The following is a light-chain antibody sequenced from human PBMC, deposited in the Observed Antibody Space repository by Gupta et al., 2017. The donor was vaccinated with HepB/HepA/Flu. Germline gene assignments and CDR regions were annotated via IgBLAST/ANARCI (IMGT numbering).Light chain of an antibody. CDR3: CSYASSSTLV. CDR1: TSDVGYYNY. V-gene: IGLV2-14*03. Sequence: QPAPIQPAPVSGPLGQSITNPCTGTTSDVGYYNYVSWYQKHPGKAPKLMIFDVSNRPSGVSDRFSGSKSGNTASLTISGLQSEDEADYYCCSYASSSTLVFGGGTQLTVL. J-gene: IGLJ2*01. CDR2: DVS.